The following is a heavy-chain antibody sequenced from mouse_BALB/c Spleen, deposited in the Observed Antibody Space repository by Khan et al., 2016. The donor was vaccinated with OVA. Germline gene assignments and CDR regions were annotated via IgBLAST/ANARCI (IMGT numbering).Heavy chain of an antibody. V-gene: IGHV9-1*02. CDR1: GYTFTNYG. CDR2: INTYTGEP. J-gene: IGHJ2*01. D-gene: IGHD1-1*01. Sequence: QIQLVQSGPELKKPGETVKISCKASGYTFTNYGMNWMKQAPGKGLKWMGWINTYTGEPAYAGDFKGRFAFSLETSATTAYLQINNLKNEDMATYFCARFRDYYGSSYYYFDYWGQGTTLTVSS. CDR3: ARFRDYYGSSYYYFDY.